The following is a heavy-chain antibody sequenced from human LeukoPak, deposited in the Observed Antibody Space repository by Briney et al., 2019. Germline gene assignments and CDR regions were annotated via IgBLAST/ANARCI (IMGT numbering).Heavy chain of an antibody. Sequence: PSQTLSLTCTVSGGSISSGSYYWSWIRQPAGKGLEWIGRIYTSGSTNYNPSLKSRVTISVDTSKNQFSLKLSSVTAADTAVYYCARDRPPTVTKGNWFDPWGQGTLVTVSS. D-gene: IGHD4-17*01. CDR2: IYTSGST. J-gene: IGHJ5*02. CDR1: GGSISSGSYY. CDR3: ARDRPPTVTKGNWFDP. V-gene: IGHV4-61*02.